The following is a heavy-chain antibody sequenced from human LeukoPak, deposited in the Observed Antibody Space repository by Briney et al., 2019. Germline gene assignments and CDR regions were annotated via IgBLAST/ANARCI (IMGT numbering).Heavy chain of an antibody. D-gene: IGHD6-13*01. J-gene: IGHJ4*02. V-gene: IGHV4-34*01. Sequence: SETLSLTCAVYGGSFSGYYWSWIRQPPGKGLEWIGEINHSGSTNYNPSLKSRVTISVDTSKNQFSLKLSSVTAADTAVYYCARHRSKYSSSWYFSYWGQGTLVTVSS. CDR3: ARHRSKYSSSWYFSY. CDR1: GGSFSGYY. CDR2: INHSGST.